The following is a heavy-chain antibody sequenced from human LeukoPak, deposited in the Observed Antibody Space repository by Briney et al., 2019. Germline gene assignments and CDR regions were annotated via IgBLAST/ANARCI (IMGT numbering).Heavy chain of an antibody. V-gene: IGHV3-23*01. CDR2: ISGSGDST. D-gene: IGHD3-3*01. J-gene: IGHJ4*02. CDR3: AKRLSFGVAIGDFDY. CDR1: GFTFSKYA. Sequence: GGSLRLSCAAPGFTFSKYALSWVRQAPGEGVEGVSAISGSGDSTYYADSVKGRFTISRDSSMETLYLQMNSLRAEDTATYFCAKRLSFGVAIGDFDYWGQGTLVTVSS.